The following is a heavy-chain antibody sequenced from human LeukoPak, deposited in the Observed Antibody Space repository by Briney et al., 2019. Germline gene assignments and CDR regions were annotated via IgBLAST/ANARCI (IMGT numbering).Heavy chain of an antibody. CDR3: ASRPDQHLLYYFDY. CDR2: INHNSGGT. CDR1: GYTFTGYY. V-gene: IGHV1-2*02. Sequence: PGASVKVSCKASGYTFTGYYMRWVRQAPRQGLEWMGWINHNSGGTKYAQKFQGRVTITSDASISTAYMELSSLRSDDTAVYYCASRPDQHLLYYFDYWGQGALVTVSS. J-gene: IGHJ4*02. D-gene: IGHD2-15*01.